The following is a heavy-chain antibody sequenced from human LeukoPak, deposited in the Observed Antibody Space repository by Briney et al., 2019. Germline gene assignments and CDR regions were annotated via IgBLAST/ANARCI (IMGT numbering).Heavy chain of an antibody. D-gene: IGHD3-3*01. CDR3: TRATAVFWSGYPNY. V-gene: IGHV3-49*04. J-gene: IGHJ4*02. CDR2: IRSKAYGGTT. CDR1: GFTFGDYA. Sequence: GGSLRLSCTASGFTFGDYAMSWVRQAPGKGLEWVGFIRSKAYGGTTEYAASVKGRFTISRDDSKSIAYLQMNSLKTEDTAVYYCTRATAVFWSGYPNYWGQGTLVTVSS.